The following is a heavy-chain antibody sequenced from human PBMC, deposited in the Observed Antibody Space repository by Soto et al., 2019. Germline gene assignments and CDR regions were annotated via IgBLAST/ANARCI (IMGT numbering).Heavy chain of an antibody. D-gene: IGHD2-8*02. V-gene: IGHV4-34*01. Sequence: QVQLQQWGAGLLKPSETLSLTCAVYGGSFSGYYWTWIRQPPGTGLEWIGEINHSGSTNYNPSLKGRATLSVDTSKNQFSLKLTSVTAADTAVYYCARDKITGLFDYWGQGTLVTVSS. CDR1: GGSFSGYY. CDR2: INHSGST. J-gene: IGHJ4*02. CDR3: ARDKITGLFDY.